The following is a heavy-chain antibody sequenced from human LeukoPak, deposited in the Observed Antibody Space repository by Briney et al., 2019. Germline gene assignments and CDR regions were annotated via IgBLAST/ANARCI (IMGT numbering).Heavy chain of an antibody. J-gene: IGHJ6*04. CDR3: ARIQQLVGVSV. D-gene: IGHD6-6*01. CDR2: IYYSGST. CDR1: GGSISSYY. V-gene: IGHV4-59*08. Sequence: PSETLSLTCTVSGGSISSYYWSWIRQPPGKGLEWIGYIYYSGSTNYNPSLKSRVTISVDTSKNQFSLKLSSVTAADTAVYYCARIQQLVGVSVWGKGTTVTVSS.